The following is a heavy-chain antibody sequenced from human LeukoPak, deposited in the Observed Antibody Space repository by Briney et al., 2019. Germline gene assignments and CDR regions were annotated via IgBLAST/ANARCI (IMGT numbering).Heavy chain of an antibody. D-gene: IGHD3-10*01. Sequence: ASVKVSCKASGYTFTSYYMHWVRQAPGQGLEWMGIINPSGGSTSYAQKFQGRVTMTRDTSTSTVYMELSSLRSEDTAVYYCARDALPSVRFGGMDVWGQGTTVTVSS. CDR1: GYTFTSYY. V-gene: IGHV1-46*01. CDR2: INPSGGST. CDR3: ARDALPSVRFGGMDV. J-gene: IGHJ6*02.